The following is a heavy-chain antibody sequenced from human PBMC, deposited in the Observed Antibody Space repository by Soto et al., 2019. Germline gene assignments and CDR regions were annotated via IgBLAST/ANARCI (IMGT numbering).Heavy chain of an antibody. Sequence: PSETLSLTCTVSGGSISSYYWSWIRQPPEKGLEWIGYIYYSGSTNYNPSLKSRVTISVDTSKNQFSLKLSSVTAAGTAVYYCARAWFGEGGYYYYMDVWGKGTTVTVSS. CDR2: IYYSGST. V-gene: IGHV4-59*01. J-gene: IGHJ6*03. CDR1: GGSISSYY. D-gene: IGHD3-10*01. CDR3: ARAWFGEGGYYYYMDV.